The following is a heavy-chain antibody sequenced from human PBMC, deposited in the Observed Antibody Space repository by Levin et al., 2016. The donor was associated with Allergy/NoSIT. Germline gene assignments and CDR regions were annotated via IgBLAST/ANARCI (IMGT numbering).Heavy chain of an antibody. CDR1: GFTFSRFA. CDR2: ISDDGMNK. D-gene: IGHD4-23*01. CDR3: AREGSGNFVAY. Sequence: GESLKISCAASGFTFSRFAIHWVRQAPGKGLEWVAVISDDGMNKYYIDSVKGRFSISRDNSENTVYLQMNSLRPEDTALYYCAREGSGNFVAYWGQGTLVTVSS. J-gene: IGHJ4*02. V-gene: IGHV3-30*03.